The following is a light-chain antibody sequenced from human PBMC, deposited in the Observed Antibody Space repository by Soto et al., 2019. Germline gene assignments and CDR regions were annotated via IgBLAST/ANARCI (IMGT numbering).Light chain of an antibody. CDR3: QQCFTTTWT. J-gene: IGKJ1*01. V-gene: IGKV1-39*01. CDR2: VAT. Sequence: DIQMTQSPSTLSAFVGDRVTITCRASQSISDYVNWYQQKPGKAPKLLIYVATSLQSGVPSRFSGSGSGTEFTVTISSLQPEDFATYYCQQCFTTTWTFGQGTKVEVK. CDR1: QSISDY.